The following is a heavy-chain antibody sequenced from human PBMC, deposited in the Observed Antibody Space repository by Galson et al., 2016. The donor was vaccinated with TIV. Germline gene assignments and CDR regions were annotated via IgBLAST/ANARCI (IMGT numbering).Heavy chain of an antibody. J-gene: IGHJ4*02. Sequence: SVKVSCKASGGIFNSYAVSWVRQAPGQGLEWMGGIIGIFGTANYAQKFQGRVTITADKSSSTVYMALSSLRSADTAVYYCARGDTYYESTFDYWGQGTLVTVSS. V-gene: IGHV1-69*06. CDR2: IIGIFGTA. CDR1: GGIFNSYA. D-gene: IGHD3-22*01. CDR3: ARGDTYYESTFDY.